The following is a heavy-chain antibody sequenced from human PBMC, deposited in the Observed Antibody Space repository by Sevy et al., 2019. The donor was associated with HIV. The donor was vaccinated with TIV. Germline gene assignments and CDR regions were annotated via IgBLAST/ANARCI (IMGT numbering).Heavy chain of an antibody. Sequence: GGFLRLSCAASGFTFSSYAMHWVRQAPGKGLEWVAVISYDGSNKYYADSVKGRFTISRDNSKNTLYLQMNSLRAEDTAVYYCARDKSLVAGMHYYGMDVWGQGTTVTVSS. CDR1: GFTFSSYA. CDR3: ARDKSLVAGMHYYGMDV. D-gene: IGHD6-19*01. CDR2: ISYDGSNK. V-gene: IGHV3-30-3*01. J-gene: IGHJ6*02.